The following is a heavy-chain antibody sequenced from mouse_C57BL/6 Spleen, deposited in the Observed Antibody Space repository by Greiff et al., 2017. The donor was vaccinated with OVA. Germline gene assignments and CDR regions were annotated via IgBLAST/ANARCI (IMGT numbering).Heavy chain of an antibody. CDR3: TRSDDYDEGYFDV. J-gene: IGHJ1*03. D-gene: IGHD2-4*01. CDR2: IDPETGGT. V-gene: IGHV1-15*01. Sequence: QVQLQQSGAELVRPGASVTLSCKASGYTFTDYEMHWVKQTPVHGLEWIGAIDPETGGTAYNQKFKGKAILTADKSSSTAYMELRSLTSEDSAVYYCTRSDDYDEGYFDVWGTGTTVTVSS. CDR1: GYTFTDYE.